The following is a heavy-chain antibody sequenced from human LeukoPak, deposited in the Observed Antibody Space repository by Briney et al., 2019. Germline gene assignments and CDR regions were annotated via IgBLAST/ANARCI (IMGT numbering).Heavy chain of an antibody. Sequence: GASVKVSCKVSGYTLTELSMHWVRQAPGKGLEWMGGFDPEDGETIYAQKFQGRVTMTEDTSTDTAYMELSSLRSEDTAVYYCATDLICPRGYCSGGSWETPRGQGTLVTVSS. CDR1: GYTLTELS. CDR3: ATDLICPRGYCSGGSWETP. D-gene: IGHD2-15*01. V-gene: IGHV1-24*01. J-gene: IGHJ5*02. CDR2: FDPEDGET.